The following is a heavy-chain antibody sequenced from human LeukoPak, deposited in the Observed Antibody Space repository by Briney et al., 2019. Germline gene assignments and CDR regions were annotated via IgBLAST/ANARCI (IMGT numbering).Heavy chain of an antibody. CDR3: ARGGYSSSWRLNWSDP. V-gene: IGHV3-7*01. Sequence: GGSLRLSCAASGFTFSSYWMSWVRQAPGKGLEWVANIKQDGSEKYYVDSVKGRFTISRDNAKNSLYLQMNSLRAEDTAVYYCARGGYSSSWRLNWSDPWGQGTLVTVSS. J-gene: IGHJ5*02. CDR2: IKQDGSEK. CDR1: GFTFSSYW. D-gene: IGHD6-13*01.